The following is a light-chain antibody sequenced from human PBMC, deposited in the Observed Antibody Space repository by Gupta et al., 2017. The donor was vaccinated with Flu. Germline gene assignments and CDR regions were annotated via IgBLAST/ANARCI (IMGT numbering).Light chain of an antibody. J-gene: IGKJ1*01. Sequence: DIQMTQSPSTLSASVGDRVTITCRASQSISSWLAWYQQKPGKAPNLLVYKASNLESGVPSRFSGSGSGTEFTLTISSLQPDDFATYYCHQDNSSSRTFGQGTKVEIK. CDR1: QSISSW. CDR2: KAS. V-gene: IGKV1-5*03. CDR3: HQDNSSSRT.